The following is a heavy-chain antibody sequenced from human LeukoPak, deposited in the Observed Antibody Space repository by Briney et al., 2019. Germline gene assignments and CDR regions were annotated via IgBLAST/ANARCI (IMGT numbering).Heavy chain of an antibody. CDR2: IYYSGST. CDR1: GGSISSRNYY. V-gene: IGHV4-39*01. D-gene: IGHD2-21*02. Sequence: SETLSLTCTVSGGSISSRNYYWGWIRQPPGKGLEWIGNIYYSGSTYYNPSLKSRVTISVDTSKNQFSLKLTSMTAADTAVYFCARQANCAGGCHPHLDHWGQGALVTVSS. CDR3: ARQANCAGGCHPHLDH. J-gene: IGHJ4*02.